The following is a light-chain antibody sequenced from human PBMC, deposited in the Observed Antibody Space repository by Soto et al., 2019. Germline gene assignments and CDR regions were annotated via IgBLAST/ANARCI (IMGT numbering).Light chain of an antibody. Sequence: DIVLTQSPGTLSLSPGERATLSCRASQSVSSSYLAWYQQKPGQAPRLLIYGASSRATGIPERFSGSGSGTDFTLTISRLEPEDFAVYYCQQYGSSLFTFGPGTKVDIK. CDR3: QQYGSSLFT. CDR2: GAS. CDR1: QSVSSSY. V-gene: IGKV3-20*01. J-gene: IGKJ3*01.